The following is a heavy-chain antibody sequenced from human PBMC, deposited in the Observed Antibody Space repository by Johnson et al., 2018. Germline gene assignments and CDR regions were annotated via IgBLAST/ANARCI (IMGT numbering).Heavy chain of an antibody. CDR3: AKDVSGWYEDYYYYYMDV. Sequence: QVQLVQSGGGVVQPGRSLRLSCAASGFTFSSYGMHWVRQAPGKGLEWVAVISYDGSNKYYADSVNGRFTISRDNSKNTLYLQMNSLGAEDTAVYYCAKDVSGWYEDYYYYYMDVWGQGTTVTVSS. CDR1: GFTFSSYG. CDR2: ISYDGSNK. V-gene: IGHV3-30*18. D-gene: IGHD6-19*01. J-gene: IGHJ6*03.